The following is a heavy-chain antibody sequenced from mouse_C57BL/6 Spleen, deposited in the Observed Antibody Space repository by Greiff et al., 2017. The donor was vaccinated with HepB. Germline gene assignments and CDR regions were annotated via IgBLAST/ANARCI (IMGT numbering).Heavy chain of an antibody. V-gene: IGHV1-81*01. J-gene: IGHJ4*01. CDR3: ARGASTTVAGRYYAMDY. Sequence: QVQLQQSGAELARPGASVKLSCKASGYTFTSYGISWVKQRTGQGLEWIGEIYPRSGNTYYNEKFKGKATLTADKSSSTAYMELRSLTSEDSAVYFCARGASTTVAGRYYAMDYWGQGTSVTVSS. D-gene: IGHD1-1*01. CDR2: IYPRSGNT. CDR1: GYTFTSYG.